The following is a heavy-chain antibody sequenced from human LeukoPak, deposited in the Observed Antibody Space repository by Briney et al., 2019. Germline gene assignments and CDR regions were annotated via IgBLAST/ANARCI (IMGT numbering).Heavy chain of an antibody. D-gene: IGHD6-19*01. CDR1: GGSISSHY. Sequence: SETLSLTCSVSGGSISSHYWTWVRQPPGQALEFIGYIYYGGRTQYTPSLKSRVTMTMDTSKNQFSLRLNSVSAADTAVYYCAREVTVAGTFYFYMDVWGKGTTVTVSS. CDR3: AREVTVAGTFYFYMDV. CDR2: IYYGGRT. V-gene: IGHV4-59*11. J-gene: IGHJ6*03.